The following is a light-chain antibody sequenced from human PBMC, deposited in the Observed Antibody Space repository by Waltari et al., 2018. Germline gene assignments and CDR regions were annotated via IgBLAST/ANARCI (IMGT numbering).Light chain of an antibody. V-gene: IGKV3-20*01. J-gene: IGKJ1*01. CDR1: QSSSRY. CDR3: QNHERLPAM. CDR2: AAS. Sequence: EIVLTQSPGTLSLSPGERATLSCRASQSSSRYFAWYQQKPGQAPRLLIYAASSRATGIPDRFSGSGSGTDFSLTISRLEPEDFAVYYCQNHERLPAMFGQGTKVEIK.